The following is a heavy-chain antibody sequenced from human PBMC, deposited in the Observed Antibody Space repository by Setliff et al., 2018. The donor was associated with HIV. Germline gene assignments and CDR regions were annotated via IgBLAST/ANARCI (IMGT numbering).Heavy chain of an antibody. D-gene: IGHD3-16*02. CDR3: ARAYYDSVWGSHRYRFYYFDY. CDR2: ISAYNGDT. J-gene: IGHJ4*02. V-gene: IGHV1-18*01. CDR1: GYKFNSYG. Sequence: ASVKVSCKTSGYKFNSYGISWVRQAPGQGLEWMGWISAYNGDTEYAQNLQGRVTMTTDTSTSTAYMELTSLKSDDTAVYYCARAYYDSVWGSHRYRFYYFDYWGQGSLVTVSS.